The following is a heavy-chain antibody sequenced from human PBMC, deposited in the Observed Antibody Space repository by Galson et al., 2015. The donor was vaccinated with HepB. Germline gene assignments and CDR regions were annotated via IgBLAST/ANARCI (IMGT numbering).Heavy chain of an antibody. J-gene: IGHJ1*01. CDR2: INHSGST. V-gene: IGHV4-34*01. CDR3: ARSTGEYDILTEPQSKGLEVREAEYFQH. Sequence: LSLTCAVYGGSFSGYYWSWIRQPPGKGLEWIGEINHSGSTNYNPSLKSRVTISVDTSKNQFSLELTSVTAADTAVYYCARSTGEYDILTEPQSKGLEVREAEYFQHWGQGTLVTVSS. CDR1: GGSFSGYY. D-gene: IGHD3-9*01.